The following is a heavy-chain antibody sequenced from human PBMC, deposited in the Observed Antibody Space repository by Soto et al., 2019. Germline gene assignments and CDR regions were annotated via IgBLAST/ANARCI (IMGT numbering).Heavy chain of an antibody. CDR2: ISGSGGST. J-gene: IGHJ4*02. CDR3: AKDFWSGYSAFSH. CDR1: GFTFISYG. Sequence: GGSMRLSWAAAGFTFISYGMSWVRQAPGKGLEWVSAISGSGGSTYYADSVKGRFIISRDNSKNTLYLQMNSLRAEDTAVYYCAKDFWSGYSAFSHWGQGTLVTVSS. D-gene: IGHD3-3*01. V-gene: IGHV3-23*01.